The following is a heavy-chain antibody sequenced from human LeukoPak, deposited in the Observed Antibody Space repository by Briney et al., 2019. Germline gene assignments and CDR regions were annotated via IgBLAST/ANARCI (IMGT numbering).Heavy chain of an antibody. D-gene: IGHD2-2*01. CDR1: GFTFSSYA. V-gene: IGHV3-30-3*01. Sequence: PGRSLRLSCAASGFTFSSYAMHWVRQAPGKGLEWVAVISYDGSNKYYADSEKGRFTISRDNSKNTLYLQMNSLRAEDTAVYYCAGVVAAAMIEVNWFDPWGQGTLVTVSS. J-gene: IGHJ5*02. CDR2: ISYDGSNK. CDR3: AGVVAAAMIEVNWFDP.